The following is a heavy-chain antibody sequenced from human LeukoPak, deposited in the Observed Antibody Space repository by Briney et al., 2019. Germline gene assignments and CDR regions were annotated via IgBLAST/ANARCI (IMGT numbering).Heavy chain of an antibody. CDR2: ISSSSSYI. CDR3: ARDLYSSGWFDY. CDR1: GFTFSSYS. J-gene: IGHJ5*01. Sequence: GGSLRHSCAASGFTFSSYSMNWVRQAPGKGLEWVSSISSSSSYIYYADSVKGRFTISRDNAKNSLYLQMNSLRAEDTAVYYCARDLYSSGWFDYWGQGTLVTVSS. D-gene: IGHD6-19*01. V-gene: IGHV3-21*01.